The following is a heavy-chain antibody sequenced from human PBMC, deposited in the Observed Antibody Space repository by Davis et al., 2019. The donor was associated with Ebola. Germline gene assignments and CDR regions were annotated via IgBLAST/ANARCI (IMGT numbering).Heavy chain of an antibody. J-gene: IGHJ5*02. Sequence: AASVKVSCKASGYTFTSYGISWVRQAPGQGLEWMGGIIPIFGTANYAQKFQGRVTITADESTSTAYMELSSLRSEDTAVYYCARDLGGIAPFNWFDPWGQGTLVTVSS. CDR2: IIPIFGTA. D-gene: IGHD6-13*01. CDR3: ARDLGGIAPFNWFDP. V-gene: IGHV1-69*13. CDR1: GYTFTSYG.